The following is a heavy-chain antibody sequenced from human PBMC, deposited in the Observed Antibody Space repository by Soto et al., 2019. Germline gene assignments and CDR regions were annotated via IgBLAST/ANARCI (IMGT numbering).Heavy chain of an antibody. Sequence: SETLSLTCAVSGGSISSGGYSWSWIRQPPGKGLEWIGYIYHSGSTYYNPSLKSRVTISVDRSKNQFSLKLSSVTAADTAVYYCARGPHRGYDILTGYFDYWGQGTLVTVSP. CDR1: GGSISSGGYS. V-gene: IGHV4-30-2*01. CDR2: IYHSGST. D-gene: IGHD3-9*01. J-gene: IGHJ4*02. CDR3: ARGPHRGYDILTGYFDY.